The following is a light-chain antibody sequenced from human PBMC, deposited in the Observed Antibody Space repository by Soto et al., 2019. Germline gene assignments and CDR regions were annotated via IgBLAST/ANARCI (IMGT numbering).Light chain of an antibody. V-gene: IGKV3-15*01. CDR1: QTFSSIY. Sequence: EIVWTQSPGTLSLSPGERATLSCRASQTFSSIYLAWYQQRPGQSPRLLIYGASSRATGIPARFSGSGSGTEFTLSISSLQSEDFAVYYCQQYNNWPFITFGQGTRLEIK. CDR3: QQYNNWPFIT. J-gene: IGKJ5*01. CDR2: GAS.